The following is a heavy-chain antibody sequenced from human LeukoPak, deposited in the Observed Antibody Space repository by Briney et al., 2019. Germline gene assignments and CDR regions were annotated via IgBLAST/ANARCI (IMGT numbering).Heavy chain of an antibody. Sequence: SETLSLTFTVSGGAICSSSYSWGSLRQPPGKGLEWIGNIYYSGSAYYNPSLKTRVTISVDTSKNQFSLKLTSVTAADTAVYYCARRPSVDGNWPRLLDHWGEGSLVTVSS. CDR2: IYYSGSA. CDR1: GGAICSSSYS. V-gene: IGHV4-39*01. D-gene: IGHD6-19*01. CDR3: ARRPSVDGNWPRLLDH. J-gene: IGHJ4*02.